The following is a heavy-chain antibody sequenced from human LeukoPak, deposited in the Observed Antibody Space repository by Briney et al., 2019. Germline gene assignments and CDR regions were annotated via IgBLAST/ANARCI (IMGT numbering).Heavy chain of an antibody. Sequence: GGSLRLSCAASGFTFTTYWMSWVRQAPGKGLEWVANIKPDGSEKYYVDSVKGRFTISRDNSKNTLYLQMNSLRAEDTAVYYCAREDGTVTAFDYWGQGTLVTVSS. CDR2: IKPDGSEK. D-gene: IGHD2-21*02. J-gene: IGHJ4*02. CDR1: GFTFTTYW. CDR3: AREDGTVTAFDY. V-gene: IGHV3-7*01.